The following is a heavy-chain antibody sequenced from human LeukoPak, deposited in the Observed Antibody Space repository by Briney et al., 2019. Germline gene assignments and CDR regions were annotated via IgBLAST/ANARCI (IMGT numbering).Heavy chain of an antibody. V-gene: IGHV1-46*01. D-gene: IGHD3-22*01. Sequence: ASVKVSCKASGYTFTSYYMHWVRQAPGQGLEWMGIINPSGGSTSYAQKFQGRVTMTRDTSTSTVYMELSSLRSEDTAVYYCARSAEYYYDSRGYYLWFDPWGQGTLVTVSS. CDR3: ARSAEYYYDSRGYYLWFDP. CDR1: GYTFTSYY. CDR2: INPSGGST. J-gene: IGHJ5*02.